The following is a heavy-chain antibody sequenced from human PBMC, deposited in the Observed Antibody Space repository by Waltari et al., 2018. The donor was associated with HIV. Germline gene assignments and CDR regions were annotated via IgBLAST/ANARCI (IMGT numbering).Heavy chain of an antibody. Sequence: QVQLVESGGGVVHPGRSLRLSCAASGFTFSGYALHWVRQAPGKGLGGGEVRSDDGGNKYYADSVKGRFTISRDNSKNTLYLQMNSLRAEDTAVYYCVKVKPDYGDYLYYFDYWGQGTLATVSS. V-gene: IGHV3-30*18. CDR2: RSDDGGNK. CDR1: GFTFSGYA. J-gene: IGHJ4*02. CDR3: VKVKPDYGDYLYYFDY. D-gene: IGHD4-17*01.